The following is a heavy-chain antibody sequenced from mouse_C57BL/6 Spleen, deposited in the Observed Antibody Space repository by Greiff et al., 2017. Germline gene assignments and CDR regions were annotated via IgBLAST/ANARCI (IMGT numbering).Heavy chain of an antibody. D-gene: IGHD2-3*01. CDR2: ISYSGST. Sequence: EVKLLESGPGMVKPSQSLSLTCTVTGYSLTSGYDWHWIRHFPGNKLEWMGYISYSGSTNYNPSLKSRISITHDTSKNHFFLKLNSVTTEDTATYYCASYDGYHGFAYWGQGTLVTVSA. CDR3: ASYDGYHGFAY. V-gene: IGHV3-1*01. J-gene: IGHJ3*01. CDR1: GYSLTSGYD.